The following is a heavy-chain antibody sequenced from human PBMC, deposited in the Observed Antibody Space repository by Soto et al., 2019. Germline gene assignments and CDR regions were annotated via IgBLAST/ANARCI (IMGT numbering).Heavy chain of an antibody. CDR2: IFYSGST. Sequence: QVQLQESGPGLVKPSQTLSLTCTVSGGSISSGAYYWSWIRQHPGKGLEWIGYIFYSGSTYYNPSLKSRVTXSXXTSKNQFSLKLSSVTAADTAVYYCASYQQSYAFDIWGQGTMVTVSS. D-gene: IGHD2-2*01. V-gene: IGHV4-31*03. CDR1: GGSISSGAYY. CDR3: ASYQQSYAFDI. J-gene: IGHJ3*02.